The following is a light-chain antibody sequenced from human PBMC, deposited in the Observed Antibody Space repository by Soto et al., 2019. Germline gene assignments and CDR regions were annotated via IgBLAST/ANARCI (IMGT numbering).Light chain of an antibody. Sequence: EIVMTQSPATLSVSPGERATLSCRASHSVRSGLAWYQQKPGQAPRLLIHGASTRATGIPGRFSGSGSGTEFTLIISSLQSEDFAVYYCQQYNEWPETFGHGTRVEIK. J-gene: IGKJ1*01. V-gene: IGKV3-15*01. CDR2: GAS. CDR3: QQYNEWPET. CDR1: HSVRSG.